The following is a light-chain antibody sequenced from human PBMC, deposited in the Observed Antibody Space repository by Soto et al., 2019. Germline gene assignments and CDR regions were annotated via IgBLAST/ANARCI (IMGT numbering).Light chain of an antibody. CDR2: GAS. Sequence: EMVRTQSPGTLSLSPGQRATLSCRASQSVTSSYLAWYQQKPGQAPRLLIYGASSRATGIPDRFSGSGSGTDFTLTISRLEPEDLAVYYCQQYGSSLLSFGGGTKVEIK. V-gene: IGKV3-20*01. J-gene: IGKJ4*01. CDR1: QSVTSSY. CDR3: QQYGSSLLS.